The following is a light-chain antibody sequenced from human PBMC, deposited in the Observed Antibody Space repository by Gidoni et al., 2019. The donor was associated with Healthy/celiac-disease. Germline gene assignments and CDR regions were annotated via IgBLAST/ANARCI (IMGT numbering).Light chain of an antibody. CDR3: QQNGSSPFT. J-gene: IGKJ3*01. CDR2: GAP. CDR1: QSVSSSY. V-gene: IGKV3-20*01. Sequence: IVLTQSPGTLSLSPGERATLSCRASQSVSSSYLAWYQQKPGQAHRLLIYGAPSMVAGIPDRCSGSGSGTDFPITISRLEHEDVTVYYYQQNGSSPFTFGHGTNVEIK.